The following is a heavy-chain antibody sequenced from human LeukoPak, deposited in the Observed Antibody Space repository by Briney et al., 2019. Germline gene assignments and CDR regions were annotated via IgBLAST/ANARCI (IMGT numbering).Heavy chain of an antibody. J-gene: IGHJ4*02. CDR2: IKRDGSEK. Sequence: GGSLRLSCAASGFTFTSFWLNWVRQAPGKGLEWVANIKRDGSEKYYLDSVKGRFTISRDNAKNSLYLQMNNLSAEDTAVYYCARGYGSGSCLDYWGQGTLVTVSS. D-gene: IGHD3-10*01. CDR1: GFTFTSFW. CDR3: ARGYGSGSCLDY. V-gene: IGHV3-7*03.